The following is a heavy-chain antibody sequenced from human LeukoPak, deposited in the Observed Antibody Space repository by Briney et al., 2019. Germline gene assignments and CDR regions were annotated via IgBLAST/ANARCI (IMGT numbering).Heavy chain of an antibody. V-gene: IGHV3-64*04. D-gene: IGHD3-16*02. J-gene: IGHJ3*02. CDR2: ISSNGGST. CDR1: GFTFSSYA. Sequence: GGSLRLSCSASGFTFSSYAMHWVRQAPGKGLEYVSAISSNGGSTYYADSVKGRFTISRDNSKNTLYLQMSSLRAEDTAVYYCARQIEGGYHAFDIWGQGTMVPVSS. CDR3: ARQIEGGYHAFDI.